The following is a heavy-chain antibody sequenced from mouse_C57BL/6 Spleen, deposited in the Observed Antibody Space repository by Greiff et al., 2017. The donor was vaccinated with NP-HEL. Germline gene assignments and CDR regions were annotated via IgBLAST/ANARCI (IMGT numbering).Heavy chain of an antibody. Sequence: QVTLKESGPGILQSSQTLSLTCSFSGFSLSTSGMGVSWIRQPSGKGLEWLAHIYWDDDKRYNPSLKSRLTISKDTSRNQVFLKITSVDTADTATYYCARRGGTDWYVDVWGTGTTVTVSS. V-gene: IGHV8-12*01. CDR3: ARRGGTDWYVDV. CDR1: GFSLSTSGMG. CDR2: IYWDDDK. J-gene: IGHJ1*03. D-gene: IGHD4-1*01.